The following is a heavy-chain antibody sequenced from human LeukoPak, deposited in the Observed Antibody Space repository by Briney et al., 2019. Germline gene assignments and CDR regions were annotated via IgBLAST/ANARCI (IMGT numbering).Heavy chain of an antibody. Sequence: SETLSLTRTVSGGSISSYYWSWIRQPPGKGLEWIGYIYYSGSTNYNPSLKSRVTISVDTSKNQFSLKLSSVTAADTVVYYCARAKDYGDYGAFDIWGQGTMVTVSS. D-gene: IGHD4-17*01. CDR2: IYYSGST. J-gene: IGHJ3*02. CDR3: ARAKDYGDYGAFDI. CDR1: GGSISSYY. V-gene: IGHV4-59*01.